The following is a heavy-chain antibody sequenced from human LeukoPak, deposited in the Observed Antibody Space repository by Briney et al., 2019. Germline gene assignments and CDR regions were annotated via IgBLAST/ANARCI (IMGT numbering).Heavy chain of an antibody. CDR2: ISSSSSYI. CDR1: GFTFSSYS. CDR3: ARALAVAGTKTGTSIAY. V-gene: IGHV3-21*01. J-gene: IGHJ4*02. Sequence: KPGGSLRLSCAASGFTFSSYSMNWVRQAPGKGLEWVSSISSSSSYIYYADSVKGRFTISRDNAKNSLYLQMNTLRAEDTSVYYCARALAVAGTKTGTSIAYWGQGTLVTVSS. D-gene: IGHD6-19*01.